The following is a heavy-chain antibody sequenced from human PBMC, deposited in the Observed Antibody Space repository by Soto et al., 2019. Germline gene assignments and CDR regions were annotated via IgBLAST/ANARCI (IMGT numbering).Heavy chain of an antibody. CDR1: GGSISSSSYY. CDR2: IYYSGST. V-gene: IGHV4-39*01. Sequence: SETLSLTCTVSGGSISSSSYYWGWIRQPPGKGLEWIGSIYYSGSTYYNPSLKSRVTISVDTSKNQFSLKLSSVTSADTAVYYCASVESVSYKQGRKSLLAPWGQGTLDNVSS. J-gene: IGHJ5*02. CDR3: ASVESVSYKQGRKSLLAP. D-gene: IGHD3-10*01.